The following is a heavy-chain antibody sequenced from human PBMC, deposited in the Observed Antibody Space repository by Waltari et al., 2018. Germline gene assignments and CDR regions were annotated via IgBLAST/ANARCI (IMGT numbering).Heavy chain of an antibody. Sequence: QVQLVQSGAEVKKPGASVKVSCKASGYTFTGYYMHWVRQAPGQGLEWMGRINPNSGGTNYGQKFQGRGTMTRDTSISTAYMELSRLRSDDTAVYYCARGGIAVAGHYYYYMDVWGKGTTVTVSS. CDR2: INPNSGGT. D-gene: IGHD6-19*01. J-gene: IGHJ6*03. V-gene: IGHV1-2*06. CDR1: GYTFTGYY. CDR3: ARGGIAVAGHYYYYMDV.